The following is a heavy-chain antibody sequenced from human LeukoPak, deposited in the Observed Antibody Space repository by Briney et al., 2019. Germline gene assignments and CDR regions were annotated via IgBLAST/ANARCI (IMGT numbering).Heavy chain of an antibody. CDR1: GFTFTKYA. Sequence: GGSQRLSCEASGFTFTKYAMSWVRQAPGRGLEWVSVISDSGDSTYYADSVKGRFTISRDNSKTTLYLQMSSLRAEDTAIYYYAKDAARGAAAGTRGDYWGQGTLVTVSS. D-gene: IGHD6-13*01. CDR2: ISDSGDST. J-gene: IGHJ4*02. CDR3: AKDAARGAAAGTRGDY. V-gene: IGHV3-23*01.